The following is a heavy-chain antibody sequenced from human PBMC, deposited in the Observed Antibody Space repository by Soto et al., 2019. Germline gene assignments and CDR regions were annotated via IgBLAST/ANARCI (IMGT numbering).Heavy chain of an antibody. J-gene: IGHJ4*02. V-gene: IGHV3-23*01. CDR2: ISGSGGST. Sequence: PGGSLRLSCAASGFTFSSYAMSWVRQAPGKGLEWVSAISGSGGSTYYADSVKGRFTISRDNSKNTLYLQMNSLRAEDTAVYYCAKDYYYGSGPSVYFDYWGQGTLVTVSS. CDR1: GFTFSSYA. CDR3: AKDYYYGSGPSVYFDY. D-gene: IGHD3-10*01.